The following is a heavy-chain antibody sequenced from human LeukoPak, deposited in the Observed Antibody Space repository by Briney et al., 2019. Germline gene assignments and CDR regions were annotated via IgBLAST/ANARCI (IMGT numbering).Heavy chain of an antibody. J-gene: IGHJ2*01. Sequence: GGSLRLSCAASGFTFSTYDMHWVRHAAGKGLEWVSRVGTAGDTSYQDSVKGRFTVSREDAKNSLYLQMNSLTDGDAAVYYCARAIYGGNVRGWYFDLWGRGTLVTVSS. CDR1: GFTFSTYD. CDR2: VGTAGDT. D-gene: IGHD4-23*01. CDR3: ARAIYGGNVRGWYFDL. V-gene: IGHV3-13*01.